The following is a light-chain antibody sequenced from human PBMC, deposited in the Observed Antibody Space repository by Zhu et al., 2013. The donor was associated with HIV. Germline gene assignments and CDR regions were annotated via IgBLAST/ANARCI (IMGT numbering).Light chain of an antibody. CDR3: HQYGSSPFT. Sequence: EILMTQSPATLSVSPGERASLSCRASQSVSRSSIAWYRQRPGQAPRLFIYGASTRATGIPARFSGSGSGTEFTLTVTRLEPEDFVVYYCHQYGSSPFTFGQGTXLEIK. J-gene: IGKJ2*01. CDR1: QSVSRSS. V-gene: IGKV3-20*01. CDR2: GAS.